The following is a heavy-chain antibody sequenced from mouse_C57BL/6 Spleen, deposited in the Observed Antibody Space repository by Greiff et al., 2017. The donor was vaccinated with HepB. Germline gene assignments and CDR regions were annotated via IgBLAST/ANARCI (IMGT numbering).Heavy chain of an antibody. J-gene: IGHJ4*01. V-gene: IGHV1-64*01. CDR3: ARSWLLYAMDY. CDR1: GYTFTSYW. D-gene: IGHD2-3*01. CDR2: IHPNSGST. Sequence: QVQLQQPGAELVKPGASVKLSCKASGYTFTSYWMHWVKQRPGQGLEWIGMIHPNSGSTNYNEKFKSKATLTVDKSSSTAYMQLSSLTSEDSAVYYCARSWLLYAMDYWGQGTSVTVSS.